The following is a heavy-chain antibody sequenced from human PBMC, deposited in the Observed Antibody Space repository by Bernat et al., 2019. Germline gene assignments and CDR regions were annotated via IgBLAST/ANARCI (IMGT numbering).Heavy chain of an antibody. Sequence: EVQLLESGGGLVQPGGSLRLACAASGFTFRNHVMSWVRQAPEKGLEWVSTISHVGSTYYADSVKGRFTISKDNSKNTLYQQMHSLRAGDTAVDYCAKDGAARPWPKFDYWGEGTLITVSS. V-gene: IGHV3-23*01. CDR2: ISHVGST. CDR1: GFTFRNHV. J-gene: IGHJ4*02. D-gene: IGHD6-6*01. CDR3: AKDGAARPWPKFDY.